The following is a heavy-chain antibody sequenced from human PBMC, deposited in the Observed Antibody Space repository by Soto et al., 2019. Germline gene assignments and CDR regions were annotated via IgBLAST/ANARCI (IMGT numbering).Heavy chain of an antibody. CDR2: IYYSGST. J-gene: IGHJ6*02. V-gene: IGHV4-59*01. Sequence: PSETLSLTCTVSGGTISSYYWSWIRQPPGKGLEWIGYIYYSGSTNYNPSLKSRVTISVDTSKNQFSLKLSSVTAADTAVYYCARATLLLWFGEPVINGMDVWGQGTRVTVSS. CDR3: ARATLLLWFGEPVINGMDV. CDR1: GGTISSYY. D-gene: IGHD3-10*01.